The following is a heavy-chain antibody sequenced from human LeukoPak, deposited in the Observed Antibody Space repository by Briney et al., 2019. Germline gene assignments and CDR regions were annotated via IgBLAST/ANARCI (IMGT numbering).Heavy chain of an antibody. V-gene: IGHV1-2*02. CDR1: GYTFTGYY. CDR3: ARAIPRWLLLLRI. D-gene: IGHD3-22*01. J-gene: IGHJ3*02. Sequence: ASVKVSCKASGYTFTGYYMHWVRQAPGQGLEWMGWINPNSGGTNYAQKFQGRVTMTRDTSISTAYMELSRLRSDDTAVYYCARAIPRWLLLLRIWGQGTMVTVSS. CDR2: INPNSGGT.